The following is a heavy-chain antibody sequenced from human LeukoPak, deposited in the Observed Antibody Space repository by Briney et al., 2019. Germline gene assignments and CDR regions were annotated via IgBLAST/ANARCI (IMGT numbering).Heavy chain of an antibody. V-gene: IGHV4-59*08. CDR2: IYYSGST. CDR3: ARHLYDYVWGSYGPSAFDY. CDR1: GGSISSYY. D-gene: IGHD3-16*01. J-gene: IGHJ4*02. Sequence: PSETLSLTCTVSGGSISSYYWSWIRQPPGKGLEWIGYIYYSGSTNYNPSLKSRVTISVDTSKNQFSLKLSSVTAAETAVYYCARHLYDYVWGSYGPSAFDYWGQGTLVTVSS.